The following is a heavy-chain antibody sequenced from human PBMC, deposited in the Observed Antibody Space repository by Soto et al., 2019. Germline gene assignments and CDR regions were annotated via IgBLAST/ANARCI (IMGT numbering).Heavy chain of an antibody. CDR1: GGSISIYY. V-gene: IGHV4-59*01. J-gene: IGHJ6*02. D-gene: IGHD2-21*02. Sequence: PSETLSLTCTVSGGSISIYYWSWIRQPPGKGLEWIGHVFYSGSTEYNPSLKSRVTISVDTSKTQFSLKLTSVTAADTAVYCCARDAKKVTWYYGMDVWGQGTTVTVSS. CDR2: VFYSGST. CDR3: ARDAKKVTWYYGMDV.